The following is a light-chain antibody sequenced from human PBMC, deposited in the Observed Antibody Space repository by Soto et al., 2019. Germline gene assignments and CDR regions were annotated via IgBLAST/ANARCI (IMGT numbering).Light chain of an antibody. CDR3: QQYGISPPWT. J-gene: IGKJ1*01. CDR2: GAS. CDR1: QSINRNY. Sequence: EIVLTQSPGTLSLSLGERATLSCRASQSINRNYLAWYQQKPGQAPRLLFYGASNRATGIPDRFSGSGSGTDFTLTISRLEPEDFGVYYCQQYGISPPWTFGQGTKVEIK. V-gene: IGKV3-20*01.